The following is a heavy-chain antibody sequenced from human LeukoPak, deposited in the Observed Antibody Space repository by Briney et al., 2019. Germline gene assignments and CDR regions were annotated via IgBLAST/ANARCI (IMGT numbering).Heavy chain of an antibody. D-gene: IGHD2-2*01. CDR3: ARGDIVVVPAARGPFDY. CDR2: ISAYNGNT. Sequence: ASVKVSCKASGYTFTSYGISWVRQAPGQGHEWMGWISAYNGNTNYAQKLQGRVTMTTDTSTSTAYMELRSLRSDDTAVYYCARGDIVVVPAARGPFDYWGQGTLVTVSS. J-gene: IGHJ4*02. V-gene: IGHV1-18*01. CDR1: GYTFTSYG.